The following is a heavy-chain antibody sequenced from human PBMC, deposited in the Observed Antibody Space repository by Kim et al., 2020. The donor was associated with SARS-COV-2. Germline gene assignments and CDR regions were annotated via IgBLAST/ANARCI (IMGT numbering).Heavy chain of an antibody. D-gene: IGHD6-19*01. V-gene: IGHV3-7*03. Sequence: GGSLRLSCAASGFTFSSYWMTWVRQAPGKGLAWVANIKEDGSVKHYVDSAKGRFTISRDNAKNSLYLQMNSLRGEDTAVYYCATSSDWAFDNWGQGTLVTVSS. J-gene: IGHJ4*02. CDR3: ATSSDWAFDN. CDR2: IKEDGSVK. CDR1: GFTFSSYW.